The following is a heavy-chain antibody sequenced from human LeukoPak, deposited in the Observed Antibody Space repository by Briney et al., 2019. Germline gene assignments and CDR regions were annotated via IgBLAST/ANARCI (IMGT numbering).Heavy chain of an antibody. V-gene: IGHV4-39*07. Sequence: SETLSLTCTVSGGSISSGGYYWSWIRQPPGKGLEWIGSIYYSGSTYYNPSLKSRVTISVDTSKNQFSLKLSSVTAADTAVYYCARDYYGSVWAYYGMDVWGQGTTVTVSS. CDR1: GGSISSGGYY. D-gene: IGHD3-10*01. J-gene: IGHJ6*02. CDR2: IYYSGST. CDR3: ARDYYGSVWAYYGMDV.